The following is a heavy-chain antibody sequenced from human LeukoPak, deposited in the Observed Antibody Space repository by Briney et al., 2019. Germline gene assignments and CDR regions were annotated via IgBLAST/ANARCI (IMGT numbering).Heavy chain of an antibody. CDR1: GLTFRSYG. J-gene: IGHJ4*02. CDR2: ISYDGSNK. D-gene: IGHD6-13*01. V-gene: IGHV3-30*18. Sequence: GGSLRLSCAASGLTFRSYGMHWARQAPGKGLEWVAVISYDGSNKYYADSVKGPFTISREDSKNTLYLQMNSLRAEDTAVYYCAKDDSYSSSWSLGYFDYWGQGTLVTVSS. CDR3: AKDDSYSSSWSLGYFDY.